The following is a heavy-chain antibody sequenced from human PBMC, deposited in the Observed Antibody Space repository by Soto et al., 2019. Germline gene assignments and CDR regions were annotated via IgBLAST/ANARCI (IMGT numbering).Heavy chain of an antibody. CDR3: AKDLSRYDSSGSDY. J-gene: IGHJ4*02. V-gene: IGHV3-30*18. D-gene: IGHD3-22*01. CDR1: GFTFSSYG. Sequence: HPGGSLRLSCAASGFTFSSYGMHWVRQAPGKGLEWVAVISYDGSNKYYADSVKGRFTISRDNSKNTLYLQMNSLRAEDTAVYYCAKDLSRYDSSGSDYWGQGTLVTVSS. CDR2: ISYDGSNK.